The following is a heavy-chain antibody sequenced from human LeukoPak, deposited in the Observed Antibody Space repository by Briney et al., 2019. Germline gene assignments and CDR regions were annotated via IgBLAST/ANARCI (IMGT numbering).Heavy chain of an antibody. CDR2: MNPNSGNT. CDR1: GYTFTSYD. J-gene: IGHJ3*02. Sequence: ASVKVSCKASGYTFTSYDINWVRQATGQGLEWMGWMNPNSGNTGYAQKFQGRVTITRNTSISTAYMELSSLRSEDTAVYYCARGGSGWWVRNWDAFDIWGQGTMVTVSS. V-gene: IGHV1-8*03. D-gene: IGHD6-19*01. CDR3: ARGGSGWWVRNWDAFDI.